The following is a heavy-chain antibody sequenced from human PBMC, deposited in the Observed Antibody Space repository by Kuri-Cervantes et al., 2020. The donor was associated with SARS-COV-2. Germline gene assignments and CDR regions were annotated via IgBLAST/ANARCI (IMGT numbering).Heavy chain of an antibody. CDR1: GFIFSSYW. CDR2: INSDGSST. CDR3: ARAPDYGDYYYYGMDV. Sequence: GGSLRLSCAASGFIFSSYWMHWVRQAPGKGLVWVSRINSDGSSTSYADSVKGRFTISRDNAKNTLYLQMNSLRAEDTAVYYCARAPDYGDYYYYGMDVWGQGTTVTVSS. V-gene: IGHV3-74*01. D-gene: IGHD4-17*01. J-gene: IGHJ6*02.